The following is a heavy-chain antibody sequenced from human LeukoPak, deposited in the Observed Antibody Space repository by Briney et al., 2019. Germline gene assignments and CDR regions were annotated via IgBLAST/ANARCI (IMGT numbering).Heavy chain of an antibody. D-gene: IGHD4/OR15-4a*01. CDR2: ISRRGRHG. CDR3: VRDLMGSGATTAYLHH. CDR1: GFTFSDYR. J-gene: IGHJ1*01. V-gene: IGHV3-21*01. Sequence: GGSLRLSCTASGFTFSDYRMNWVSQAPGKGREWVSSISRRGRHGYYAGSVKGRFTISRDNAKNSLYLQMNSLRAEDIAVYFCVRDLMGSGATTAYLHHWGQGTLVTVSS.